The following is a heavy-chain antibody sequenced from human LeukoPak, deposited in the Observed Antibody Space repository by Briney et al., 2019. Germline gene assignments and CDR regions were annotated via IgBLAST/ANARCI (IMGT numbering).Heavy chain of an antibody. CDR1: GGSISSGGYS. D-gene: IGHD3-22*01. J-gene: IGHJ5*02. CDR3: ARDFFPYYDSSGHNWFEP. V-gene: IGHV4-30-2*01. CDR2: IYHSGST. Sequence: SETLSLTCAVSGGSISSGGYSWSWIRQPPGKGLEWIGYIYHSGSTYYNPSLKSRVTISVDRSKNQFSLKLSSVTAADTAVYYCARDFFPYYDSSGHNWFEPWGQGTLVTVSS.